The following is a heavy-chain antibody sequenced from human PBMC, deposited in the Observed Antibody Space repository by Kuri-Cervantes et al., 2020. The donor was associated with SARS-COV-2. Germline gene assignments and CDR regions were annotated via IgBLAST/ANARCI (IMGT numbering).Heavy chain of an antibody. V-gene: IGHV4-39*07. J-gene: IGHJ6*03. Sequence: SETLSLTCTVSGGSISSSSYYWGWIREPPGKGLEWIGSIYYSRSTYYNPSPKSRVTISVDTAKIQFSLKLSSVTAADTAVYYCARDPGIAAAGTFPKEYYYYYYYMDVWGKGTTVTVSS. CDR2: IYYSRST. CDR3: ARDPGIAAAGTFPKEYYYYYYYMDV. CDR1: GGSISSSSYY. D-gene: IGHD6-13*01.